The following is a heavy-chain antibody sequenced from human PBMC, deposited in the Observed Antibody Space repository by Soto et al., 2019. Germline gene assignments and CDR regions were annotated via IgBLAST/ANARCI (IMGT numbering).Heavy chain of an antibody. Sequence: EVQLVESGGGLVQPGGSLRLSCAVSGVDFSRYWMSWVRQAPGKGPEWVAHIKEDGSETRCVDTVKGRFIISRDNVKNSLYLQMNSLRVEDTAVYYCARGSGWLDHWGQGTLVTVSS. CDR3: ARGSGWLDH. CDR1: GVDFSRYW. V-gene: IGHV3-7*05. CDR2: IKEDGSET. J-gene: IGHJ5*02. D-gene: IGHD2-15*01.